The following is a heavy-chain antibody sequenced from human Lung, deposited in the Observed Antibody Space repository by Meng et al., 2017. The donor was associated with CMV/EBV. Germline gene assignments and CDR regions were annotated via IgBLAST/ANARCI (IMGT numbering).Heavy chain of an antibody. CDR3: ARAGYDSSGYYPQPFDY. CDR1: GYTLTSYA. Sequence: QVPLVQLGAWGKKPGASVKVSCKASGYTLTSYAMHWVRQAPGQRLEWMGWINAGNGNTKYSQRFQGRVTITRDTSASTAYMELSSLRSEDTTVYYCARAGYDSSGYYPQPFDYWGQGTLVTVSS. J-gene: IGHJ4*02. V-gene: IGHV1-3*01. CDR2: INAGNGNT. D-gene: IGHD3-22*01.